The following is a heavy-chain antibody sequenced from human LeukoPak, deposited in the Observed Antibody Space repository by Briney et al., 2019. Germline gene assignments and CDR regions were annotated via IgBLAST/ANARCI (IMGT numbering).Heavy chain of an antibody. CDR3: ARGHPVKQWLVRGYFDY. D-gene: IGHD6-19*01. J-gene: IGHJ4*02. Sequence: PSETLSLTCAVYGGSFSGYYWSWIRQPPGKGLEWIGEINHSGSTNYNPSLKSRVTISADTSKNQFSLKLSSVTAADTAVYYCARGHPVKQWLVRGYFDYWGQGTLVTVSS. CDR1: GGSFSGYY. V-gene: IGHV4-34*01. CDR2: INHSGST.